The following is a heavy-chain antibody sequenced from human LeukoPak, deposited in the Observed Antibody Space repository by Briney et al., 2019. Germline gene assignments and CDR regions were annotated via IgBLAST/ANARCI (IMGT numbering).Heavy chain of an antibody. CDR1: GFTFRNYG. CDR3: AKDGAWLRFDD. V-gene: IGHV3-23*01. D-gene: IGHD5-12*01. J-gene: IGHJ4*02. CDR2: ISPGGGPT. Sequence: QPGGSLRLSCTASGFTFRNYGMSWVRQAPGKGLEWVSGISPGGGPTYYADSVKGRFTISRDDSKNTLYLQMNNLRAEDTAVYYCAKDGAWLRFDDWGQGILVTVSS.